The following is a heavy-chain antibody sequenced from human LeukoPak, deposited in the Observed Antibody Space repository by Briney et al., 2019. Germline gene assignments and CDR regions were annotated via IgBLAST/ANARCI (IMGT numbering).Heavy chain of an antibody. D-gene: IGHD3/OR15-3a*01. J-gene: IGHJ4*02. CDR2: IKHDGSEQ. CDR1: GFTFKNHW. CDR3: ASCHKGLVDF. V-gene: IGHV3-7*01. Sequence: GGSLRLSCAASGFTFKNHWMSWVRQAPGKGLEWVAVIKHDGSEQYYVDSMKGQFTISRDNAKNSLYLQMNSLRAEDTAVYYCASCHKGLVDFWGQGTLVTVSS.